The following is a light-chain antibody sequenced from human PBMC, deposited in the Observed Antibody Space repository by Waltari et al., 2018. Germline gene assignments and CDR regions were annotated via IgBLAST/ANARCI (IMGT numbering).Light chain of an antibody. CDR2: GAS. V-gene: IGKV3-20*01. J-gene: IGKJ4*01. CDR3: QYSGNSPEIT. CDR1: QSVSSSY. Sequence: IVLTQSPGTLSLSPGERATLSCRASQSVSSSYLAWCQQKPGQAPRLLIYGASRRATGIPDRFSGSGSGTDFSLTISRLEPEDFAVYYCQYSGNSPEITFGGGTKVESK.